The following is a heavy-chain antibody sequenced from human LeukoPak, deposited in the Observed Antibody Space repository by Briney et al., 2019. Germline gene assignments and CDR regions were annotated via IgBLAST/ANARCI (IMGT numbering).Heavy chain of an antibody. V-gene: IGHV3-23*01. J-gene: IGHJ4*02. CDR3: AKSRDSSGYYLSYFDY. D-gene: IGHD3-22*01. Sequence: PGGSLRLSCAASEFTFNNYAMSWVRQAPGKGLEWVSTITGSGGSTYYADSVKGRFTISRDNSNSTLYLQMNSLRAEDTAVYYCAKSRDSSGYYLSYFDYWGQGTLVTVSS. CDR2: ITGSGGST. CDR1: EFTFNNYA.